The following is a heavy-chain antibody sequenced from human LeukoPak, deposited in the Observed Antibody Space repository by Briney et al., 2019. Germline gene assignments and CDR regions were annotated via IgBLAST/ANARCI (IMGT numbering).Heavy chain of an antibody. J-gene: IGHJ4*02. CDR3: ARLYDY. V-gene: IGHV4-34*01. CDR1: GGPFSGYY. Sequence: SEPLSLMCGVYGGPFSGYYWSWLRHPPGKGLEWIGEINHSGSTNYNPSLKSRVTISVDTSKNQFSLKLSSVTAADTAVYYCARLYDYWGQGTLVTVSS. CDR2: INHSGST.